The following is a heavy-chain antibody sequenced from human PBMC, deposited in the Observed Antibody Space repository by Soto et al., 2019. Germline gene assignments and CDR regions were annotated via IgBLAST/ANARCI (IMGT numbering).Heavy chain of an antibody. J-gene: IGHJ4*02. D-gene: IGHD3-9*01. Sequence: GGSLRLSCAASGFTFSDYYMSWIRQAPWKGLEWVSYISSSSSYTNYADSVKGRFTISRDNAKNSLYLQMNSLRAEDTAVYYCARTYYDILTGYYPSYYFDYWGQGTLVTVSS. V-gene: IGHV3-11*06. CDR2: ISSSSSYT. CDR3: ARTYYDILTGYYPSYYFDY. CDR1: GFTFSDYY.